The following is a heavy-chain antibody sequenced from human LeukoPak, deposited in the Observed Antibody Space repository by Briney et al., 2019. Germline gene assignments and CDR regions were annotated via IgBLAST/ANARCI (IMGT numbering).Heavy chain of an antibody. CDR1: GGSISSYY. CDR3: ASTQSSTRYTLFDY. CDR2: IYYSGST. Sequence: SETLSLTCTVSGGSISSYYWSWIRQRPGKGVEWIGSIYYSGSTNYNPSLKSRVTISVDTSKNQFSLKLSSVTAADTAVYYCASTQSSTRYTLFDYWGQGTLVTVSS. J-gene: IGHJ4*02. D-gene: IGHD2-2*01. V-gene: IGHV4-59*01.